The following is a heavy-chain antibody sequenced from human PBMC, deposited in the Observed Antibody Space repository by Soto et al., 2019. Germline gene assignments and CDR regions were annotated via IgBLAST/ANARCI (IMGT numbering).Heavy chain of an antibody. Sequence: QVQLVQSGAEVREPGASVKVSCKASGYSFTSLDINWVRQTTGQGLEWMGWMQPSSGRTGYAQKLQGRVAMTRDTSINTAYMELSSLTYDDTAFYYCARGFTAGVDYWGQGTLVTVSS. D-gene: IGHD1-26*01. CDR2: MQPSSGRT. J-gene: IGHJ4*02. CDR1: GYSFTSLD. CDR3: ARGFTAGVDY. V-gene: IGHV1-8*01.